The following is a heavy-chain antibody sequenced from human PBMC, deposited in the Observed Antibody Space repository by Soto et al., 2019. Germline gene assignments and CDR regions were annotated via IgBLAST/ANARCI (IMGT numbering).Heavy chain of an antibody. V-gene: IGHV4-4*02. Sequence: SETLSLTSAVSGGSISSSNWWSWVRQPPGKGLEWIGEIYHSGSTNYNPSLKSRVTISVDKSKNQFSLKLSSVTAADTAVYYCASLDWGYYYYYGMDVWGQGTTVTVSS. CDR2: IYHSGST. J-gene: IGHJ6*02. CDR3: ASLDWGYYYYYGMDV. D-gene: IGHD3-16*01. CDR1: GGSISSSNW.